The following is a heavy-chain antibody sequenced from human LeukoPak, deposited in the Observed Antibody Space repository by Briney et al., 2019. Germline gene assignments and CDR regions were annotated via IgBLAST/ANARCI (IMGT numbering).Heavy chain of an antibody. D-gene: IGHD7-27*01. CDR2: IKQDGSEK. CDR1: GFTLSSYW. CDR3: ARDEYAVTGGDY. V-gene: IGHV3-7*01. Sequence: GGSLRLSCAASGFTLSSYWMSWVRQAPGKGLEWVANIKQDGSEKHYVDSVKGRFTISRDNAKNSLYMQMNSLRAEDTAVYYCARDEYAVTGGDYWGQGTLVTVSS. J-gene: IGHJ4*02.